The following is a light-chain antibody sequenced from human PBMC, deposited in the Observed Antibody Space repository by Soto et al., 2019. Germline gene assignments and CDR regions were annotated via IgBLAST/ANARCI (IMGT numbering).Light chain of an antibody. CDR2: DAS. J-gene: IGKJ3*01. CDR3: QQYDNLPRG. CDR1: QDISNY. Sequence: DIQMTQSPSSLSASVGDRVTITCQASQDISNYLNWYQQKPGKAPKLLIYDASNLETGVPSRFSGSGSGTDFTFTISSLQPEDIATYYCQQYDNLPRGFGPGTKVEIK. V-gene: IGKV1-33*01.